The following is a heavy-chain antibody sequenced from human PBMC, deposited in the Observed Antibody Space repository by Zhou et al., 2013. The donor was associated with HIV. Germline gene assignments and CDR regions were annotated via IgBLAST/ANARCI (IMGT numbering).Heavy chain of an antibody. V-gene: IGHV1-69*12. J-gene: IGHJ5*02. CDR2: IIPIFGTA. Sequence: QVQLVQSGAEVKKPGSSVKVSCKVSGGTFHNYVISWVRQAPGQGLEWMGGIIPIFGTANYAQKFQGRVTITADESTSTAYMELSSLRSEDTAVYYCARDGISGDGGYNWFDPWGQGNPGSPVSS. D-gene: IGHD1-26*01. CDR1: GGTFHNYV. CDR3: ARDGISGDGGYNWFDP.